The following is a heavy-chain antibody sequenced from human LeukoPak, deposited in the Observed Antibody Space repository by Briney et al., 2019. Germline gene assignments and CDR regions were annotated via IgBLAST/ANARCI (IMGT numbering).Heavy chain of an antibody. D-gene: IGHD3-16*01. CDR3: ARNWGAGHPINFDY. V-gene: IGHV1-3*03. CDR1: GYTFTSYA. Sequence: ASVKVSCKASGYTFTSYAMHWVRQAPGQRLEWMGWINTGNGNTKYSQEFQGRVTITRDTSANTAYMELSSLRSEDMAVYYCARNWGAGHPINFDYWGQGTLVTVSS. J-gene: IGHJ4*02. CDR2: INTGNGNT.